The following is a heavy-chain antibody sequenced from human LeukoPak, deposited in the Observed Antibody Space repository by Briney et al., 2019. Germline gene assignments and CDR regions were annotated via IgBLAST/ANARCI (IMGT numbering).Heavy chain of an antibody. CDR2: IYYSGST. Sequence: SETLSLTCTVSGGFISSSSYYWGWIRQPPGKGLEWIGSIYYSGSTYYNPSLKSRVTISVDTSKNQFSLKLSSVTAADTAVYYCARPSTTGRTLMVFDPWGQGTLVTVSS. D-gene: IGHD4-11*01. CDR3: ARPSTTGRTLMVFDP. V-gene: IGHV4-39*01. J-gene: IGHJ5*02. CDR1: GGFISSSSYY.